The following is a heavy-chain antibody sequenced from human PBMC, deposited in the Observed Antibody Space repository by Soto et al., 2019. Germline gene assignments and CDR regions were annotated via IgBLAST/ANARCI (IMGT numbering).Heavy chain of an antibody. CDR1: GFTFTAYA. CDR2: IGISDGST. D-gene: IGHD5-18*01. J-gene: IGHJ4*02. CDR3: VKDTPAWRQVWGYDY. Sequence: EVQLLESGGALEQPGGSLRLSCAASGFTFTAYAMCWVRQPPGKGLEWVSSIGISDGSTYYADSVKGRFTISRDNSENTLYLQMNSLRAEDTAVYYCVKDTPAWRQVWGYDYWGQGTLVIVSS. V-gene: IGHV3-23*01.